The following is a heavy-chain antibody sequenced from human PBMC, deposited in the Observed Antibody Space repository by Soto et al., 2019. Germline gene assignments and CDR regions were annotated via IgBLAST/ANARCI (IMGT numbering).Heavy chain of an antibody. V-gene: IGHV3-23*01. CDR2: ISGSGGST. CDR3: AKTPQLGPYYFDY. D-gene: IGHD6-13*01. CDR1: GFTFSSYA. J-gene: IGHJ4*02. Sequence: RGSLRLSCAASGFTFSSYAMSWVRQAPGKGLEWVSAISGSGGSTYYADSVKGRFTISRDNSKNTLYLQMNSLRAEDTAVYYCAKTPQLGPYYFDYWGQGTLVTVSS.